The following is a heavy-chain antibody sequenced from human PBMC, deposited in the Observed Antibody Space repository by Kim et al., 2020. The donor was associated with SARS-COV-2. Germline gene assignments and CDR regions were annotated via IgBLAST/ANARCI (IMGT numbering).Heavy chain of an antibody. Sequence: SETLSLTCTVSGGSISSSSYYWGWIRQPPGKGLEWIGSIYYSGSTYYNPSLKSRVTISVDTSKNQFSLKLSSVTAADTAVYYCARDNWTVTRLRIDYYYYYGMDVWGQGTTVTVSS. V-gene: IGHV4-39*07. D-gene: IGHD4-17*01. J-gene: IGHJ6*02. CDR3: ARDNWTVTRLRIDYYYYYGMDV. CDR2: IYYSGST. CDR1: GGSISSSSYY.